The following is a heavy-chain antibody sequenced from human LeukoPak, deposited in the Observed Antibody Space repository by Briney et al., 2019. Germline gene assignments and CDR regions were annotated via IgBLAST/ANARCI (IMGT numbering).Heavy chain of an antibody. CDR3: ARDRKYGDYLSFDP. CDR2: INHSGST. Sequence: SETLSLTCAVYGGSFSGYYWSWIRQPPGKGLEWIGEINHSGSTNYNPSLKSRVTISVDTSKNQFSLKLSSVTAADTAVYYCARDRKYGDYLSFDPWGQGTLVTVSS. D-gene: IGHD4-17*01. CDR1: GGSFSGYY. J-gene: IGHJ5*02. V-gene: IGHV4-34*01.